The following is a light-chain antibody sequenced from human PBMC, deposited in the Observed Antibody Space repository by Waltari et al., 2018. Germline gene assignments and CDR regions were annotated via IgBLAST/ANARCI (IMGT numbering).Light chain of an antibody. CDR2: DVT. CDR1: SSDVGGYNY. V-gene: IGLV2-11*01. Sequence: QSALTQPRSVSGSPGQSVTISCTGSSSDVGGYNYVSWYQQYPGKPPKLMIYDVTKRPSGVPDRFSGSKSGNTAYLTISGLQAEDEADYSCCSYAGSNMVFGGGTELTVL. J-gene: IGLJ2*01. CDR3: CSYAGSNMV.